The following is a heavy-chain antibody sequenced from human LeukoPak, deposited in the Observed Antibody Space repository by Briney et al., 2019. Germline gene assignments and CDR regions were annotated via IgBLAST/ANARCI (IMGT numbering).Heavy chain of an antibody. V-gene: IGHV3-21*01. CDR3: AKDHYYDSSGYYSIDY. CDR2: ISTTSDYI. J-gene: IGHJ4*02. D-gene: IGHD3-22*01. Sequence: GGSLRLSCAASGFMFSTYEMNWVRQAPGKGLEWVSSISTTSDYIYYADSLKGRFTISRDNAKNSLYLQMNSLRAEDTAVYYCAKDHYYDSSGYYSIDYWGQGTLVTVSS. CDR1: GFMFSTYE.